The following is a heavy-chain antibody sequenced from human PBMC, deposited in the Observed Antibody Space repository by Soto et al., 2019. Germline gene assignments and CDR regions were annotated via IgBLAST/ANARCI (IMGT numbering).Heavy chain of an antibody. D-gene: IGHD2-2*02. CDR3: AREGRGKKAGYNGLVSLGY. V-gene: IGHV1-69*06. Sequence: QVQLVQSGAEVKTPGSSLKVSCTVSGTRFSNYVISWVRQAPGQGLEWLGRIIPIFNTTQYPQKLKGRVTITADKSTNPASLELSSLRFDDTAVYYCAREGRGKKAGYNGLVSLGYWGQGTPVTVSS. CDR1: GTRFSNYV. CDR2: IIPIFNTT. J-gene: IGHJ4*02.